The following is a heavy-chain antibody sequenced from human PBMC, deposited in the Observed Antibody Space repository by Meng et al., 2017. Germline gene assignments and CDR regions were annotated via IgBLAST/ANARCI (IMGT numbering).Heavy chain of an antibody. CDR2: ISYDGSNK. Sequence: GGSLRLSCAASGFTFSSYAMHWVRQAPGKGLEWVAVISYDGSNKYYADSVKGRFTISRDNSKNTLYLQMNSLRAEDTAVYYCAREDGTASPVFDLWGRGTLVTVSS. J-gene: IGHJ2*01. V-gene: IGHV3-30*01. CDR1: GFTFSSYA. D-gene: IGHD5-18*01. CDR3: AREDGTASPVFDL.